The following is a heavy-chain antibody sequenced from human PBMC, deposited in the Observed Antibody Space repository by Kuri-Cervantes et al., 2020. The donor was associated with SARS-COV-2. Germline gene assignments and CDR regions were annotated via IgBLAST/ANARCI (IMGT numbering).Heavy chain of an antibody. J-gene: IGHJ6*02. D-gene: IGHD3-10*01. CDR2: IYHSGST. CDR1: GGSISSSNW. V-gene: IGHV4-4*02. Sequence: SETLSLTCAVSGGSISSSNWWSWVRQPPGKGLEWIGEIYHSGSTNYNPSLKSRVTISVDKSKNQFSLKLSSVTAADTAVYYCATSYGGSGSYYYGMDVWGQGTTVTVSS. CDR3: ATSYGGSGSYYYGMDV.